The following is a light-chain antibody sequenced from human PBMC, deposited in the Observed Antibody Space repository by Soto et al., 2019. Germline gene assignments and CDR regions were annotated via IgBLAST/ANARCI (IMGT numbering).Light chain of an antibody. CDR3: QQRSNWPSIT. CDR2: GAS. V-gene: IGKV3D-20*02. CDR1: QSVSSSY. Sequence: EIVLTQSPGTLSLSPGERATLSWRASQSVSSSYLAWYQQKPGQAPRLLIYGASSRATGTPDRFSGSGSGTDLTLTINSLETEDFAVYYCQQRSNWPSITFGQGTRLEIK. J-gene: IGKJ5*01.